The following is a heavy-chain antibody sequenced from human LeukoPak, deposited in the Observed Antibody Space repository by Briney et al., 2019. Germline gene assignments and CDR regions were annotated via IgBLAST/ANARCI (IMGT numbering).Heavy chain of an antibody. J-gene: IGHJ4*02. CDR1: GYTFTSYG. Sequence: VASVKVTCKASGYTFTSYGISWVRQAPGQGLEWMGWISAYNGNTNYAQKLQGRVTMTTDTSTSTAYMELRSLKSDDTAVYYCARDRVVVPSDFDYWGQGTLVTVSS. D-gene: IGHD2-2*01. V-gene: IGHV1-18*01. CDR2: ISAYNGNT. CDR3: ARDRVVVPSDFDY.